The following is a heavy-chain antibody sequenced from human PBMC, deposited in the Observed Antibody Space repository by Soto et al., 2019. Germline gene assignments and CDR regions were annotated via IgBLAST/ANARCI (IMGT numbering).Heavy chain of an antibody. V-gene: IGHV1-58*02. CDR2: IVVANGNT. Sequence: SVKVSCKASGLTFPSSAMHWARQARGQRLEWIGWIVVANGNTNYAQKFQERVTITRDMSTSTAYMELSSLRFEDTAVYYCAAKPDFWSGLYYMDVWGKGTTVTVSS. CDR3: AAKPDFWSGLYYMDV. J-gene: IGHJ6*03. D-gene: IGHD3-3*01. CDR1: GLTFPSSA.